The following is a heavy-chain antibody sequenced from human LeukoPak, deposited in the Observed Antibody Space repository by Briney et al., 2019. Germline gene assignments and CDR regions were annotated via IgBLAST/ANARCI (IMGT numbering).Heavy chain of an antibody. Sequence: PGGSLRLSCAASGFTFSSYAMSWVRQAPGKGLEWVSAIGGSGGSTYYADSVKGRFTISRDNSKNTLYLQMNSLRAEDTAVYYCAKARLKQWLTPGPGYWGQGTLVTVST. D-gene: IGHD6-19*01. V-gene: IGHV3-23*01. CDR1: GFTFSSYA. CDR2: IGGSGGST. CDR3: AKARLKQWLTPGPGY. J-gene: IGHJ4*02.